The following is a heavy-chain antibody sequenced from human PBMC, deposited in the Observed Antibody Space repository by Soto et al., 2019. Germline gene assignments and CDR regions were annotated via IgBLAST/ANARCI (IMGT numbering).Heavy chain of an antibody. CDR1: GDSISTFY. CDR3: ARGRTVRNYADDSSDYFYFFDY. Sequence: SETLSLTCTVSGDSISTFYWGWMRQAPGKELEWTGYVYYTGSTNYNPSLKSRVTISVDRSKNQFSLKLTSANAADTAVYYCARGRTVRNYADDSSDYFYFFDYWGQGTQVTVSS. J-gene: IGHJ4*02. CDR2: VYYTGST. V-gene: IGHV4-59*01. D-gene: IGHD3-22*01.